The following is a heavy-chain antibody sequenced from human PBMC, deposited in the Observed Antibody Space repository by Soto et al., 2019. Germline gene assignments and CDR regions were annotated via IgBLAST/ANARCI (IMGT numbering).Heavy chain of an antibody. Sequence: SETLSLTCSVSDDSINSDKYYWSWIRQPPGKGLEWIGSIYYRGNAYYNPSLQTRVTISLDKSKSQFSLKLNSVTAADSAVYFCPTLDGLATISSYFAFWGPGALVTVSP. CDR1: DDSINSDKYY. V-gene: IGHV4-39*01. CDR2: IYYRGNA. CDR3: PTLDGLATISSYFAF. D-gene: IGHD3-9*01. J-gene: IGHJ4*02.